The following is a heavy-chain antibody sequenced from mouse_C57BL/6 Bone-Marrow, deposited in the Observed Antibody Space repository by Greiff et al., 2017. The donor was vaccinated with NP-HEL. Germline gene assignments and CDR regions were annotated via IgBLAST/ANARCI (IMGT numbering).Heavy chain of an antibody. CDR1: GFTFSNYW. V-gene: IGHV6-3*01. Sequence: EVKVEESGGGLVQPGGSMKLSCVASGFTFSNYWMNWVRQSPEKGLEWVAQIRLKSDNYATHYAESVKGRFTISRDDSKSSVYLQMNNLSAEDTGIYYCTLYYYGSRFAYWGQGTLVTVSA. CDR2: IRLKSDNYAT. D-gene: IGHD1-1*01. CDR3: TLYYYGSRFAY. J-gene: IGHJ3*01.